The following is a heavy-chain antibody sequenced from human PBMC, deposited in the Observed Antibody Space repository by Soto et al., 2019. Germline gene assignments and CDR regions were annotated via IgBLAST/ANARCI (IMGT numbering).Heavy chain of an antibody. Sequence: ASVKVSCKASGYTFTSYYMHWVRQAPGQGLEWMGIINPILGSASYAQKFQGRVTITADKSTSTAYMELSSLRSEDTAVYYCARELLRCLDYWGQGTLVTVSS. D-gene: IGHD4-17*01. CDR3: ARELLRCLDY. CDR2: INPILGSA. J-gene: IGHJ4*02. CDR1: GYTFTSYY. V-gene: IGHV1-46*01.